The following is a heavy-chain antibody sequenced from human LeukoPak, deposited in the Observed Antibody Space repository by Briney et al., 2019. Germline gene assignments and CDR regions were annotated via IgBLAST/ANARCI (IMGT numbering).Heavy chain of an antibody. J-gene: IGHJ4*02. CDR2: IGTSSTTI. Sequence: GGSLRLSCAASGFTFSSYTMNWVRQPPGKGLEWVSNIGTSSTTIYYADSVKGRFTISRDNAKNTLYLRMNSLRAEDTAVYYCAANWNLDYWAQGTLVTVSS. V-gene: IGHV3-48*01. CDR1: GFTFSSYT. D-gene: IGHD1-1*01. CDR3: AANWNLDY.